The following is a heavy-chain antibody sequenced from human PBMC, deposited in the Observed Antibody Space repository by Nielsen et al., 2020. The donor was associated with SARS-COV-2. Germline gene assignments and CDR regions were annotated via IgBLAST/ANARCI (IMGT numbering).Heavy chain of an antibody. J-gene: IGHJ4*02. CDR2: INPSGGST. CDR1: GYTFTSYY. Sequence: ASVQVSCKASGYTFTSYYMHWVRQAPGQGLERMGIINPSGGSTSYAQKFQGRVTMTRDTSTSTVYMELSSLRSEDTAVYYCAAAAKSVIAMDYWGQGTLVTVSS. V-gene: IGHV1-46*01. D-gene: IGHD2-21*01. CDR3: AAAAKSVIAMDY.